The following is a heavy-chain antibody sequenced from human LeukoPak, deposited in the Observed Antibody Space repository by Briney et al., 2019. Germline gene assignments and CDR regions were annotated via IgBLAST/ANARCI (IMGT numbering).Heavy chain of an antibody. J-gene: IGHJ5*02. Sequence: SESLSLTCAVSGGSISSSNWWSWVRQPPGKGLEWIGEIYHSGSTNYNPSLKSRVTISVDTSKNQLSLKLSSVSAADTAVYYCARRVVVGPTYNRFDPWGEGTLVTVSS. CDR3: ARRVVVGPTYNRFDP. CDR2: IYHSGST. V-gene: IGHV4-4*02. D-gene: IGHD2-15*01. CDR1: GGSISSSNW.